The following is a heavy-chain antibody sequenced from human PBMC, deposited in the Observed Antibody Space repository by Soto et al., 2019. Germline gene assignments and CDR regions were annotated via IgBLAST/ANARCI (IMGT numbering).Heavy chain of an antibody. D-gene: IGHD3-9*01. CDR3: AHSRKSYYDILTGYNY. V-gene: IGHV2-5*02. Sequence: QITLKESGPTLVKPTQTLTLTCTFSGFSLSTSGVGVAWIRQPPGKALEWLALIYWDDDKRYSPSLKSRLTITKDTSKNQVVLTMNNMDPGDTATYYCAHSRKSYYDILTGYNYWGQGTLVTVSS. J-gene: IGHJ4*02. CDR1: GFSLSTSGVG. CDR2: IYWDDDK.